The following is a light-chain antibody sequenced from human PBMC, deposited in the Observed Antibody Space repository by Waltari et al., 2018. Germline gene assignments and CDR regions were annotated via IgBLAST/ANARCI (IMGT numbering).Light chain of an antibody. Sequence: QSALTQTATVSGSPGQSITISCSGASSDIGKYNLVSWYQQHPGKAPTLIVYDVDKRPSGVSNRFSGSKSGNTAFLTISGLQTADEADYYCSSYAGSAVSVFGGGTKLTVL. CDR1: SSDIGKYNL. V-gene: IGLV2-23*02. CDR3: SSYAGSAVSV. CDR2: DVD. J-gene: IGLJ3*02.